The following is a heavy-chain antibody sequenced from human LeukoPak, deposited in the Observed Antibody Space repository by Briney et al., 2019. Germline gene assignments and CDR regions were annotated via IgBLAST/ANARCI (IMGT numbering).Heavy chain of an antibody. Sequence: GASVKVSCKASGYTFTSYDINWVRQATGQGLEWMGWISAYNGNTNYAQKLQGRVTMTTDTSTSTAYMELRSLRSDDTAVYYCARDGVEWELLYYFDYWGQGTLVTVSS. CDR2: ISAYNGNT. CDR1: GYTFTSYD. J-gene: IGHJ4*02. D-gene: IGHD1-26*01. V-gene: IGHV1-18*01. CDR3: ARDGVEWELLYYFDY.